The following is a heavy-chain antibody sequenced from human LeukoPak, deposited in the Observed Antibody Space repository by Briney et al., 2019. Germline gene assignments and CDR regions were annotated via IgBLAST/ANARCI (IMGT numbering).Heavy chain of an antibody. D-gene: IGHD6-13*01. V-gene: IGHV3-21*01. CDR3: ARDSGSSWREGLNY. CDR1: TFTFSSDS. CDR2: ISSSSDYI. Sequence: GGSLRLSCAASTFTFSSDSMNWARQAPGKGLEWVSSISSSSDYIYYADSVKGRFTIFRDNAKNSLYLQMNSLRVEDSAVYYCARDSGSSWREGLNYWGQGTLVTVSS. J-gene: IGHJ4*02.